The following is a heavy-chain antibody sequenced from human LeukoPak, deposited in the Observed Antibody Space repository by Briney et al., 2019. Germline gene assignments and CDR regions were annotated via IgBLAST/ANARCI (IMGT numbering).Heavy chain of an antibody. J-gene: IGHJ6*02. CDR2: INPSGGST. CDR1: GYTFTSYY. CDR3: ASWPNWNDVKGDYYYYGMDV. V-gene: IGHV1-46*01. D-gene: IGHD1-1*01. Sequence: ASVKVSCKASGYTFTSYYMHWVRQAPGQGLEWMGIINPSGGSTSYAQKFQGRVTMTRDTSTSTVYMELCSLRSEDTAVYYCASWPNWNDVKGDYYYYGMDVWGQGTTVTVSS.